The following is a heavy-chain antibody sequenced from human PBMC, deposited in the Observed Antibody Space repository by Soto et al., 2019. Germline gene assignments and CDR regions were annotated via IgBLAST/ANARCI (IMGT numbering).Heavy chain of an antibody. CDR3: GSWGDTAMAADN. J-gene: IGHJ4*02. V-gene: IGHV4-39*01. D-gene: IGHD5-18*01. Sequence: QLQLQESGPGLVKPSETLSLTCTVSGGSISSSSYYWGWIRQPPGKGLERIGSIYYSGSTYYNPSLKSRVSFSVDTSKNHFSVKLRSVTAADAAVYYCGSWGDTAMAADNWGKGPLVTVSS. CDR2: IYYSGST. CDR1: GGSISSSSYY.